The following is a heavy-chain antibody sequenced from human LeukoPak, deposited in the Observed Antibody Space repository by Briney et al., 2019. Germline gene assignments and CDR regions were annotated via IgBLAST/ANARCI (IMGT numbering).Heavy chain of an antibody. Sequence: PGGSLRLSCAASGFTFSSYAMHWVRQAPGKGLEWVAVISYDGSNKYYADSVKGRFTISRDNSKNTLYLQMNSLRAEDTAVYYCAREVRPSGVYDYWGQGTLVTVSS. V-gene: IGHV3-30*04. CDR3: AREVRPSGVYDY. CDR2: ISYDGSNK. J-gene: IGHJ4*02. CDR1: GFTFSSYA. D-gene: IGHD3-10*01.